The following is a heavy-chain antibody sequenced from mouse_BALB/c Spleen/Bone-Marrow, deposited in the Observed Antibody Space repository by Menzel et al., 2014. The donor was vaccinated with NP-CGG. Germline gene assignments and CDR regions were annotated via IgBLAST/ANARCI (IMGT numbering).Heavy chain of an antibody. Sequence: EVKLVESGGGLVQPGGSLKLSCAASGFDSSRYWMSWVRQAPGKGLEWIGEINPDSSTINYTPSLKDKFTISRDNAKNTLYLQMSKVRSEDTALYYCARLGYYGYFDYWGQGTTLTVSS. CDR1: GFDSSRYW. CDR3: ARLGYYGYFDY. D-gene: IGHD2-3*01. CDR2: INPDSSTI. V-gene: IGHV4-1*02. J-gene: IGHJ2*01.